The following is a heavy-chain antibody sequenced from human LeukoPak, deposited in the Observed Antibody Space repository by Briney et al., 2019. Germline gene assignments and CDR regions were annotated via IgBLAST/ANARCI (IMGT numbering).Heavy chain of an antibody. CDR3: AKGKDVSSGWYFFY. CDR2: ITGSGGRT. CDR1: GFTFSSYD. J-gene: IGHJ4*02. D-gene: IGHD6-19*01. V-gene: IGHV3-23*01. Sequence: GGSLRLSCVASGFTFSSYDMSWVRQAPGKGLEWVSTITGSGGRTYYADSVKGRFTISRDNSKNTLYLQMNSLRAEDTAVYYCAKGKDVSSGWYFFYWGQGTLVTVSS.